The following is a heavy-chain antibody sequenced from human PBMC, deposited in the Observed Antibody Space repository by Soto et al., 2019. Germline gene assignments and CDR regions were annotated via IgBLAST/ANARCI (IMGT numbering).Heavy chain of an antibody. D-gene: IGHD4-4*01. CDR3: AKESYSNYAFDI. J-gene: IGHJ3*02. Sequence: GESLKISCAASGFTFSSYAMSWVRQAPGKGLEWVSAISGSGGSTYYADSVKGRFTISRDNSKNTLYLQMNSLRAEDTAVYYCAKESYSNYAFDIWGQGTMVTVSS. CDR2: ISGSGGST. V-gene: IGHV3-23*01. CDR1: GFTFSSYA.